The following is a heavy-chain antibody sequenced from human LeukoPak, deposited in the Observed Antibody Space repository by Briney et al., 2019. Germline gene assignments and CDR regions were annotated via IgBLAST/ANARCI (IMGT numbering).Heavy chain of an antibody. J-gene: IGHJ4*02. D-gene: IGHD6-19*01. V-gene: IGHV3-33*01. CDR3: ARDPSTIAVAGLGY. CDR1: GFTFSSYG. CDR2: IWYDGSNK. Sequence: GGSLRLSCAASGFTFSSYGMHWVRQAPGKGLEWVAVIWYDGSNKYYADSVKGRFTISRDNSKNTLYLQMNSLRAEDTAVYYCARDPSTIAVAGLGYWGQGTLATVSS.